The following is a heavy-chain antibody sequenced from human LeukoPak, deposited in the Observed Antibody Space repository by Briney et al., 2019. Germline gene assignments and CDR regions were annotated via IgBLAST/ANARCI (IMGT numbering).Heavy chain of an antibody. V-gene: IGHV1-69*01. J-gene: IGHJ4*02. CDR3: ASFMTPNRQLLHDY. CDR1: GGTFSSYA. Sequence: SVKVSRKASGGTFSSYAISWVRQAPGQGLEWMGGIIPIFGTANYAQKFQGRVTITADESTSTAYMELSSLRSEDTAVYYCASFMTPNRQLLHDYWGQGTLVTVSS. D-gene: IGHD2-2*01. CDR2: IIPIFGTA.